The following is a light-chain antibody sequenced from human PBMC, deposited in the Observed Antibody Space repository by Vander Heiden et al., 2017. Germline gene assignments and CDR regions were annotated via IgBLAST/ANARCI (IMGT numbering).Light chain of an antibody. CDR3: LQHNDYPRT. V-gene: IGKV1-17*01. CDR1: QGIRND. J-gene: IGKJ1*01. CDR2: VAS. Sequence: IQTNQSPSSLSASVGDRVTITCRASQGIRNDLGWYQQKPGEAPKRLIYVASTLHSGVPARFSGSGSGTEFTLTISSLQSEDFATYYCLQHNDYPRTFGQGTKVEVK.